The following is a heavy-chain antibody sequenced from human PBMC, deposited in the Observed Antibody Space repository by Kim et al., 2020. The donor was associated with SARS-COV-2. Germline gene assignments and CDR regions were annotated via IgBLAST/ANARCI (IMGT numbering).Heavy chain of an antibody. V-gene: IGHV3-30*01. D-gene: IGHD3-16*02. Sequence: VKVRVTISRDNSKNTLYLQMNILRAEDTAVYYCARWYDYVWGSYRRDAFDIWGQGTMVTVSS. J-gene: IGHJ3*02. CDR3: ARWYDYVWGSYRRDAFDI.